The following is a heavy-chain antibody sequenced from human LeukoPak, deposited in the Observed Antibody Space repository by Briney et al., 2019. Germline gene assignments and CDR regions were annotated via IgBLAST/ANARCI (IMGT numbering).Heavy chain of an antibody. Sequence: GGSLRLSCEASGFTFGSYAMYWVRQAPGKGLEWVAGIFGSGGSAHYADSAKGRFTISRDNSKNTLYLQMNSLRAEDTAVYYCAKGSRVITRNWFDPWGQGTLVTVSS. CDR2: IFGSGGSA. V-gene: IGHV3-23*01. D-gene: IGHD3-22*01. J-gene: IGHJ5*02. CDR3: AKGSRVITRNWFDP. CDR1: GFTFGSYA.